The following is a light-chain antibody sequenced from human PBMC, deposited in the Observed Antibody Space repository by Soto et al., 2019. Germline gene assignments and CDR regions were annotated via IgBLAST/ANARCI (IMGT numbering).Light chain of an antibody. CDR3: MQASHWPHT. V-gene: IGKV2-30*01. Sequence: DVVTTQSPLSLPFTLAQPASSSCSSSQSLVYSDGNTYLTGFQQKPGQSPRRLISKVSTRDSGVPERFSGTESGTDFNMKISGVEAEDVVVYYCMQASHWPHTFGQGTNLEI. CDR2: KVS. J-gene: IGKJ2*01. CDR1: QSLVYSDGNTY.